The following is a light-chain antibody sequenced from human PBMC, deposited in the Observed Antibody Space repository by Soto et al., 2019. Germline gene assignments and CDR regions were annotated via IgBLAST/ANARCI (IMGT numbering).Light chain of an antibody. CDR3: VSYTDTDTLV. Sequence: QSALTQPPSASGSPGQSVTISCTGTSSDVGAYIFVSWYQQHPGKAPKLMVYDVNRRPPGVPDRFFGSKSGNTASLTVSGLQAEDEADYYCVSYTDTDTLVFGTGTKVTVL. J-gene: IGLJ1*01. CDR1: SSDVGAYIF. V-gene: IGLV2-8*01. CDR2: DVN.